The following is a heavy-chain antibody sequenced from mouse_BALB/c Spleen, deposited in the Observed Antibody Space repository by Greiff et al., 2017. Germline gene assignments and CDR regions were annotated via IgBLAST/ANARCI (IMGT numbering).Heavy chain of an antibody. CDR3: ARGQGGFPAWFAY. Sequence: EVKLMESGGGLVKPGGSLKLSCAASGFTFSSYAMSWVRQTPEKRLEWVASISSGGSTYYLDSVKGRFTISRDNARNILYLQMSSLRSEDTAMYYCARGQGGFPAWFAYWGQGTLVTVSA. J-gene: IGHJ3*01. V-gene: IGHV5-6-5*01. CDR2: ISSGGST. CDR1: GFTFSSYA.